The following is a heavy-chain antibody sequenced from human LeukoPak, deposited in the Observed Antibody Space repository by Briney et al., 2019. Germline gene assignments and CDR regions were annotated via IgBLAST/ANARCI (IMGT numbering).Heavy chain of an antibody. V-gene: IGHV3-30-3*01. CDR1: GFTFRSYA. J-gene: IGHJ5*01. CDR2: ISFDGTIT. D-gene: IGHD3-16*01. Sequence: GRSLSLSCAVSGFTFRSYAMHWVRQAPGKGPEWVAVISFDGTITNYADSVKGRFSVSRDNSKKTLSLHMNNLRTEDTAMYYCARDWAIIDS. CDR3: ARDWAIIDS.